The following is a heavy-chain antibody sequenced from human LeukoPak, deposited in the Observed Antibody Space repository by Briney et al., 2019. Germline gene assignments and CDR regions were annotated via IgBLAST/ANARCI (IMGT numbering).Heavy chain of an antibody. D-gene: IGHD3-3*01. CDR2: IYYSGST. CDR3: ARSGYYDFWSGYGYYYYYMDV. CDR1: GGSISSSSYY. J-gene: IGHJ6*03. V-gene: IGHV4-39*07. Sequence: SETLSLTCTVSGGSISSSSYYWGWIRQPPGKGLEWIGSIYYSGSTYYNPSLKSRVTISVDTSKNQFSLKLSSVTAADTAVYYCARSGYYDFWSGYGYYYYYMDVWGKGTRVSVSS.